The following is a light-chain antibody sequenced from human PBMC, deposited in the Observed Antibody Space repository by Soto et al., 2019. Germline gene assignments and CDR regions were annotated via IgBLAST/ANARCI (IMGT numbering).Light chain of an antibody. CDR3: QRYGSSSLS. J-gene: IGKJ4*01. CDR1: QSLSSTY. Sequence: EIVLTQSPGTLCLSPGERATLFCRASQSLSSTYLAWYQQRPGQAPRLLIFGASNRATGIPDRFRGSGSGKDFTLTISRLEPGDFAVYYCQRYGSSSLSFGGGTRVEI. V-gene: IGKV3-20*01. CDR2: GAS.